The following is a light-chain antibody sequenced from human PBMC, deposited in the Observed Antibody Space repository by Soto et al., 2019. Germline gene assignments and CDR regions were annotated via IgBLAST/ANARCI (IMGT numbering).Light chain of an antibody. CDR3: SSYAGSNIVL. CDR2: EVS. J-gene: IGLJ2*01. Sequence: QSALTQPPSASGSPGQSVTISCTGTSSDVGAYNYVSWYQQHPGKAPKLMIYEVSQRPSGVPDRFSGSKSGNTASLTGSGLLDEDEADYYCSSYAGSNIVLFGGGTKVTVL. CDR1: SSDVGAYNY. V-gene: IGLV2-8*01.